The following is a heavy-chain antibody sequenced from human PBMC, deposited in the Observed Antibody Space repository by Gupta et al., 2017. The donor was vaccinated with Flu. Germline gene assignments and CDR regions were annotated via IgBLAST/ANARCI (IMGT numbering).Heavy chain of an antibody. V-gene: IGHV3-9*01. D-gene: IGHD1-26*01. J-gene: IGHJ4*02. CDR1: CEEYA. CDR2: INWNSGIK. CDR3: TRSEVGAANFDY. Sequence: CEEYAMHWVRQAPGKGLEWVAGINWNSGIKGYADSVKGRFTISRDNAKSSLYLKMNSLRSEDTALYFCTRSEVGAANFDYWGPGSLVTVSS.